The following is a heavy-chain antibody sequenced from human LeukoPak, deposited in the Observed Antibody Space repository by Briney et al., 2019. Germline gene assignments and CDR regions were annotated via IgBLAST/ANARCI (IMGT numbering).Heavy chain of an antibody. J-gene: IGHJ4*02. V-gene: IGHV1-24*01. CDR3: ATVRHSSGYSPPDY. Sequence: ASVKVSCKVSGYTLTELSMHWVRQAPGKGLEWMGGFDPEDGETIYAQKFRGRVTMTEDTSTDTAYMELSSLRSEDTAVYYCATVRHSSGYSPPDYWGQGTLVTVSS. CDR2: FDPEDGET. CDR1: GYTLTELS. D-gene: IGHD3-22*01.